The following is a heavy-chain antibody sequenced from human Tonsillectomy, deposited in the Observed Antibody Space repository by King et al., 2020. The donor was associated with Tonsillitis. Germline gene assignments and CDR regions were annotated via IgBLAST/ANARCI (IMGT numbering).Heavy chain of an antibody. CDR3: ARGPEEEQQLVGDWFDP. Sequence: VQLQQWGAGLLKPSETLSLTCAVYGGPFSGYYWSWIRQPPGKGLEWIGEINHSGSTNYNPSLKSRVTISEDTSKNQFSLKLSSVTAADTAVYYCARGPEEEQQLVGDWFDPWGKGTLVTVSS. V-gene: IGHV4-34*01. J-gene: IGHJ5*02. CDR1: GGPFSGYY. CDR2: INHSGST. D-gene: IGHD6-13*01.